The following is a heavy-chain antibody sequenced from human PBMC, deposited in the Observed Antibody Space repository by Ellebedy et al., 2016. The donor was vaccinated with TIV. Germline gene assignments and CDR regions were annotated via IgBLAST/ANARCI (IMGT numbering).Heavy chain of an antibody. Sequence: ASVKVSCXASGYTFTSYGFSWVRQAPGQGLEWMGWISTYNGNTNYAQKLQGRVTMTTDTSTSTAYMELRSLRSDDTAVYYCARDARPSAGQKAFDIWGQGTMVTVSS. J-gene: IGHJ3*02. V-gene: IGHV1-18*01. CDR1: GYTFTSYG. CDR2: ISTYNGNT. CDR3: ARDARPSAGQKAFDI. D-gene: IGHD6-13*01.